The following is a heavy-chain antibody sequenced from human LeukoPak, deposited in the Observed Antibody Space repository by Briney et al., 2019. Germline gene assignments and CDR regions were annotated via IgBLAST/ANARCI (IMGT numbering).Heavy chain of an antibody. J-gene: IGHJ4*02. V-gene: IGHV7-4-1*02. CDR2: INTNTGNP. Sequence: ASVKVSCKASGYTFTSYAMNWVRQAPGQGLEWMGWINTNTGNPTYAQGFTGRFVFSLDTSVSTAYLQISSLKAEDTAVYYCAKDGPMIATIPRGPFDYWGQGTLVTVSS. CDR1: GYTFTSYA. CDR3: AKDGPMIATIPRGPFDY. D-gene: IGHD3-22*01.